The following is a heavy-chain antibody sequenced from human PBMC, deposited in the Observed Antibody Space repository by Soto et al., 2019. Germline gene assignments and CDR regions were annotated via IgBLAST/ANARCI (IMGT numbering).Heavy chain of an antibody. D-gene: IGHD3-16*01. V-gene: IGHV4-31*03. J-gene: IGHJ6*02. Sequence: TLSLTCTVSGGSISSGGYYWSWIRQHPGKGLEWIGYIYYSGSTYYNPSLKSRVTISVDTSKNQFSLKLSSVTAADTAVYYCAREMIPSYHYYYGMDVWGQGTTVTVSS. CDR2: IYYSGST. CDR1: GGSISSGGYY. CDR3: AREMIPSYHYYYGMDV.